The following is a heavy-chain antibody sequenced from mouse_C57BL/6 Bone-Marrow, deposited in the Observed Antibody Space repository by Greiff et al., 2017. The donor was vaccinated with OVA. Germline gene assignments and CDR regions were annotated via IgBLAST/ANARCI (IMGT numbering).Heavy chain of an antibody. Sequence: EVQLQESVAELVRPGASVKLSCTASGFNITNTYMHWVKQRPEQGLEWIGRIYPANGNTKYAPKFQGKATFTADTSSNKAYLQLNSQTTEDAAIYYWASWDSSSLYAMDYWGQGTSVTVSS. V-gene: IGHV14-3*01. D-gene: IGHD1-1*01. CDR2: IYPANGNT. CDR3: ASWDSSSLYAMDY. J-gene: IGHJ4*01. CDR1: GFNITNTY.